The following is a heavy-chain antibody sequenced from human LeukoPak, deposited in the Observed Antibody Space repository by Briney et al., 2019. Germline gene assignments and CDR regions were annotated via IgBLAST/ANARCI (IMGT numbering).Heavy chain of an antibody. CDR2: IVPFFGTT. V-gene: IGHV1-69*01. Sequence: ASVKVSCKPSGGSFDNYAINWVRQAPGQGLEWMGGIVPFFGTTSYAQKVQGRVTIIADESMSTAYMELSSLRSEDTAVYYCAREALPYDYDRSGYDQIGTYFDHWGQGTLVTVSS. CDR3: AREALPYDYDRSGYDQIGTYFDH. CDR1: GGSFDNYA. D-gene: IGHD3-22*01. J-gene: IGHJ4*02.